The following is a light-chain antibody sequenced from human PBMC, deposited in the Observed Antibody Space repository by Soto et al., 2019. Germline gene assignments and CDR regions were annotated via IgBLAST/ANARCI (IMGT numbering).Light chain of an antibody. V-gene: IGKV1-5*01. Sequence: DVQMTQSPSTLSASVGDRVTITCRASQSIGLWLAWYQEKPGKAPKPLVYDASSLQTGVSSRFSGSGSGTEFTLNISNLKPDDFATYSCHQYSVFPWTFGQGTKVEIK. CDR3: HQYSVFPWT. CDR2: DAS. CDR1: QSIGLW. J-gene: IGKJ1*01.